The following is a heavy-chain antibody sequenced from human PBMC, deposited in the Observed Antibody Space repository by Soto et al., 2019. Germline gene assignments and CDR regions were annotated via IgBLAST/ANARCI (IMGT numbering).Heavy chain of an antibody. CDR3: TPGTCIELWLADY. CDR2: IQGRTDGGTT. CDR1: GFTFTNAC. D-gene: IGHD5-18*01. V-gene: IGHV3-15*01. Sequence: EAHLVESGGGLVEPGGSLRLSCVASGFTFTNACMTWVRQVPGKGLEWVGHIQGRTDGGTTDYAAPVKGRFTISRDDSRYTLYRRMNGLKIEDAAVYYCTPGTCIELWLADYWGQGSLVTVSS. J-gene: IGHJ4*02.